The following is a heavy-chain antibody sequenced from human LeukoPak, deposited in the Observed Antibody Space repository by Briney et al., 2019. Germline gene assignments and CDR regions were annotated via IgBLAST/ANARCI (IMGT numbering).Heavy chain of an antibody. D-gene: IGHD3-10*01. CDR3: ARGAYYGSGSSFRSRWYNWFDP. J-gene: IGHJ5*02. V-gene: IGHV4-61*02. CDR2: IYTSGST. Sequence: SETLSLTRTVSGGSISSGSYYWSWIRQPAGKGLEWIGRIYTSGSTNYNPSLKSRVTISVDTSKNQFSLKLSSVTAADTAVYYCARGAYYGSGSSFRSRWYNWFDPWGQGTLVTVSS. CDR1: GGSISSGSYY.